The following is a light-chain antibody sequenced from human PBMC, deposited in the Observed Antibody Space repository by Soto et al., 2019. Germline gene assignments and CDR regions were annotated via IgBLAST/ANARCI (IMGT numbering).Light chain of an antibody. V-gene: IGKV3-20*01. CDR1: QSVGRRT. Sequence: IVLTQSPGTLSLSPGERATLSCRASQSVGRRTIAWYQQRPGQAPRLLIDGASSRATGIPDRFSGSGSGTDFTLTINGLEPEDFAVYYCQRYDDSQRAFGPGTKVDV. CDR3: QRYDDSQRA. CDR2: GAS. J-gene: IGKJ3*01.